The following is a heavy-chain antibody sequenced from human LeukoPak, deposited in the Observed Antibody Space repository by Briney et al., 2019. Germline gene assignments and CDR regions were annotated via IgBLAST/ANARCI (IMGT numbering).Heavy chain of an antibody. CDR1: GGSISSSSYY. V-gene: IGHV4-39*01. Sequence: KTSETLSLTCTVSGGSISSSSYYWGWNRQPPGEGLEWIGSIYYSGSTYYNPSLKSRVTISVDTSKNQFSLKLSSVTAADTAVYYCARHDGAAGPFDYWGQGTLVTVSS. CDR3: ARHDGAAGPFDY. CDR2: IYYSGST. J-gene: IGHJ4*02. D-gene: IGHD6-13*01.